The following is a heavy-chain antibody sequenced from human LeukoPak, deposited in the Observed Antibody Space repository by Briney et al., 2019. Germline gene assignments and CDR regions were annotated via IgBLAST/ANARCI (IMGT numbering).Heavy chain of an antibody. CDR2: IYTGDSDT. D-gene: IGHD2-21*02. CDR3: ARGVYCGGDCYNWFDP. V-gene: IGHV5-51*01. Sequence: GQSLKISCKGSGHSFTTNWTGWVSHMPGKVPEWMGTIYTGDSDTRYSPSFQGQVTISAYKSISTAYLQWSSLKASDTAMYYCARGVYCGGDCYNWFDPWGQGTLVTVSS. CDR1: GHSFTTNW. J-gene: IGHJ5*02.